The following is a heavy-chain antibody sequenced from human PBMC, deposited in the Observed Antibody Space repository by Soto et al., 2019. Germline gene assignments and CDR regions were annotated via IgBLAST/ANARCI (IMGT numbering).Heavy chain of an antibody. CDR2: ISGRSNTI. D-gene: IGHD3-22*01. CDR3: TREGDGSGFFSDF. Sequence: GGSLRLSCAASGFTFSSYAMSWVRQAPGKGLEWVSFISGRSNTIYYADSVKGRFTISRDNAKNSLYLLMNSLRAEDTAVYYCTREGDGSGFFSDFWGQGALVTV. CDR1: GFTFSSYA. J-gene: IGHJ4*02. V-gene: IGHV3-48*01.